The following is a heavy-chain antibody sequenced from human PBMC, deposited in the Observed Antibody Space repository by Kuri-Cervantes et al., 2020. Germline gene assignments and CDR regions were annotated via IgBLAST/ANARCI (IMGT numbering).Heavy chain of an antibody. CDR2: ISWNSGSI. D-gene: IGHD3-10*01. CDR3: AKDKGSGSYNYYYGMDV. Sequence: SLKISCAASGFTFDDYAMHWVRQAPGKGLEWVSSISWNSGSIGYADSVKGRFTISRDNAKNSLYLQMNSLRAEDTALYYCAKDKGSGSYNYYYGMDVWGQGTTVTVSS. J-gene: IGHJ6*02. CDR1: GFTFDDYA. V-gene: IGHV3-9*01.